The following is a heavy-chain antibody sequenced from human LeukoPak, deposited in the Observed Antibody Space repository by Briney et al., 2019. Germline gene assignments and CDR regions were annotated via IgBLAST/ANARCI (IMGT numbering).Heavy chain of an antibody. V-gene: IGHV3-23*01. D-gene: IGHD3-22*01. CDR2: ISGSGVNT. CDR3: AKDLRYYDNSGYPHAFDI. CDR1: GFTFSSYA. Sequence: GGSLRLSCAASGFTFSSYAMSWVRQAPGKGLAWVSAISGSGVNTFYADSVKGRFTISRDNSKNTLYLQMSSLRAEDTAVHYCAKDLRYYDNSGYPHAFDIWGQGTMVTVSS. J-gene: IGHJ3*02.